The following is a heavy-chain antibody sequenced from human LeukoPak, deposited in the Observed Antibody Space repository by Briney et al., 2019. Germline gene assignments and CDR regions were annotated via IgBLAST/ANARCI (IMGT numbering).Heavy chain of an antibody. V-gene: IGHV3-20*04. D-gene: IGHD6-13*01. J-gene: IGHJ4*02. CDR1: GFTFDDYG. CDR2: INWNGGST. CDR3: ARGDPGYSSSWYL. Sequence: GGSLRLSCAASGFTFDDYGMSWVRHAPGKGLEWVPGINWNGGSTGYADSVKGRFTISRDNAKNTLYLQMNSLRAEDTAVYYCARGDPGYSSSWYLWGQGTLVAVSS.